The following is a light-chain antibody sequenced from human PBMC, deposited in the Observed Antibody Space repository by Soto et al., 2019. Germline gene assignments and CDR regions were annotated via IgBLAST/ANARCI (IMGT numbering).Light chain of an antibody. J-gene: IGKJ4*01. V-gene: IGKV3-11*01. CDR2: DAS. CDR1: PSVISY. CDR3: QQRSDCPLT. Sequence: PGERANLSCRASPSVISYFAWYQQKPGQTPRLLIYDASTRADGIPARFSGSGSGTDFTLTISSLEPEDFAVYYCQQRSDCPLTFGGGTKVEIK.